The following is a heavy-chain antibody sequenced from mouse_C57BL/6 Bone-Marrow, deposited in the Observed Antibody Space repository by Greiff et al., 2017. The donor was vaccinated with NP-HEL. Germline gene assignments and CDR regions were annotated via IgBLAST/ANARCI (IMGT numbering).Heavy chain of an antibody. V-gene: IGHV1-81*01. CDR2: IYPRSGNT. D-gene: IGHD2-1*01. CDR1: GYTFTSYG. J-gene: IGHJ3*01. CDR3: ARRALYYGNYVPFAY. Sequence: SGAELARPGASVKLSCKASGYTFTSYGISWVKQRTGQGLEWIGEIYPRSGNTYYNEKFKGKATLTADKSSSTAYMELRSLTSEDSAVYFCARRALYYGNYVPFAYWGQGTLVTVSA.